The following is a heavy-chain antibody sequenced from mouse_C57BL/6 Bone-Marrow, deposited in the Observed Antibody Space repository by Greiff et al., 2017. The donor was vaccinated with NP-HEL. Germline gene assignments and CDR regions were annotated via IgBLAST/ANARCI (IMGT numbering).Heavy chain of an antibody. CDR3: ARGATVVDYFDY. CDR2: IDPSDSYT. CDR1: GYTFTSYW. Sequence: VQLQQPGAELVMPGASVKLSCKASGYTFTSYWMHWVKQRPGPGLEWIGEIDPSDSYTNYNQKFKGKSTLTVDKSSSTAYMQLSSLTSEDSAVYYCARGATVVDYFDYWGQGTTLTVSS. V-gene: IGHV1-69*01. J-gene: IGHJ2*01. D-gene: IGHD1-1*01.